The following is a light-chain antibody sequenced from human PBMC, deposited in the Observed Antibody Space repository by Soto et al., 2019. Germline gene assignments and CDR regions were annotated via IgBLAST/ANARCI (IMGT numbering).Light chain of an antibody. CDR2: GAS. CDR3: QQYGSSPPFT. Sequence: EIVLTQSPGTLSLSPGERATLSCRASQSVSSSYLAWYQQKPGQAPRLLIYGASSRATGIPDRFSGSGSGPAFTLTISRLEPEDFAVYYCQQYGSSPPFTFGSWTKGDI. J-gene: IGKJ3*01. V-gene: IGKV3-20*01. CDR1: QSVSSSY.